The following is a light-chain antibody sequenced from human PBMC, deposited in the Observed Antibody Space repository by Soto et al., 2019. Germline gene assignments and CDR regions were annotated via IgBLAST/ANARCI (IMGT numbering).Light chain of an antibody. CDR3: QQYNNWYS. CDR1: QSVSNN. J-gene: IGKJ2*03. V-gene: IGKV3-15*01. CDR2: GAS. Sequence: EIVMTQSPATLSVSPGERATLSCRASQSVSNNLAWFQQKPGRAPRLLIYGASTRATDVPARFSGSGSGTEFTLTISSLQSEDFVVYFCQQYNNWYSFGQGTKLEIK.